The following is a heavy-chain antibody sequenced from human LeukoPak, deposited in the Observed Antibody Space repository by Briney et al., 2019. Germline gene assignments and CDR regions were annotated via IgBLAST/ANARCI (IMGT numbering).Heavy chain of an antibody. J-gene: IGHJ4*02. V-gene: IGHV3-74*01. CDR3: TRVPSSSWYDY. Sequence: GGSLRLSCATSGFTFSISWMHWVRQAPGKGLVWVSRISGDGTDRTYADSVKGRFTISRDNAKNTLFLQMKSLRADDTAVYYCTRVPSSSWYDYWGQGALVTVSS. D-gene: IGHD6-13*01. CDR2: ISGDGTDR. CDR1: GFTFSISW.